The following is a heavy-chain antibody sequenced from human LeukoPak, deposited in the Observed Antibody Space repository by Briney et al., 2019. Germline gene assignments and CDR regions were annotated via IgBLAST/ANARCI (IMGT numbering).Heavy chain of an antibody. D-gene: IGHD6-19*01. J-gene: IGHJ5*02. Sequence: PGGSLRLACAASGFTFSSHWMHWVRQAPGKGLVWVSRINSDGSSISYADSVKGRFTISRDNAKNTLYLQMNSLRAEDTAVYYCARAQAVTGTGGFDPWGQGTLVTVSS. CDR2: INSDGSSI. CDR1: GFTFSSHW. V-gene: IGHV3-74*01. CDR3: ARAQAVTGTGGFDP.